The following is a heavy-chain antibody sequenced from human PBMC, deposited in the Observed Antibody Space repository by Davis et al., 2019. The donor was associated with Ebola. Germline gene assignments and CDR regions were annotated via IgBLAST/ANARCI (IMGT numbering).Heavy chain of an antibody. CDR1: GFSFSSYW. D-gene: IGHD3-16*01. V-gene: IGHV3-74*01. J-gene: IGHJ6*02. CDR2: IKTDGSST. Sequence: GESLKISCAASGFSFSSYWMHWVRQAPGKGLVWVSRIKTDGSSTGYGDSVQGRFTISRDNAKNTLYLQMNDLRAEDTAVYYCARDRPLDFFFGDYYGMDVWGQGTTVTVSS. CDR3: ARDRPLDFFFGDYYGMDV.